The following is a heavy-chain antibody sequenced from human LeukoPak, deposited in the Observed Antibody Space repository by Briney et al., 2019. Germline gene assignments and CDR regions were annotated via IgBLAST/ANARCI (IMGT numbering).Heavy chain of an antibody. CDR3: ARDYYDSSGYSLYGMDV. D-gene: IGHD3-22*01. J-gene: IGHJ6*02. V-gene: IGHV3-30*03. CDR1: GFTFSSYG. CDR2: ISYDGSNK. Sequence: HPGGSLRLSCAASGFTFSSYGMHWVRQAPGKGLEWVAVISYDGSNKYYADSVKGRFTISRDNSKNTLYLQMNSLRAEDTAVYYCARDYYDSSGYSLYGMDVWGQGTTVTVSS.